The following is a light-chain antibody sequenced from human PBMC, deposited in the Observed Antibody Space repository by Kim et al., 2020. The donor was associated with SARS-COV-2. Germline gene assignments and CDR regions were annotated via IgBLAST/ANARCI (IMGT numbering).Light chain of an antibody. Sequence: WAPGERATLSCRASQTLSRNQLAWYQQKPGQAPRLLIYGASSRATGIPDRFSGRGSGTDFSLTINRLEPEDCAVYYCQQYGNSRTFGQGTKVDIK. CDR1: QTLSRNQ. CDR3: QQYGNSRT. V-gene: IGKV3-20*01. J-gene: IGKJ1*01. CDR2: GAS.